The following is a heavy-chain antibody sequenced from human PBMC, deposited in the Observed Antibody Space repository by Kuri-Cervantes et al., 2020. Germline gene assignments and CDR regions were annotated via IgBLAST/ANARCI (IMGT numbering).Heavy chain of an antibody. CDR2: ISVYNGNT. J-gene: IGHJ4*02. CDR3: ARGHTNTKRGRRGGWLVPGYNDY. Sequence: ASVKVSCKASGYTFTSYGISWVRQAPGQGLEWMGWISVYNGNTKYPQKLQGRVTMTRNTSISTAYMELSSLRSEDTAVYYCARGHTNTKRGRRGGWLVPGYNDYWGQGTLVTVSS. CDR1: GYTFTSYG. D-gene: IGHD6-19*01. V-gene: IGHV1-18*01.